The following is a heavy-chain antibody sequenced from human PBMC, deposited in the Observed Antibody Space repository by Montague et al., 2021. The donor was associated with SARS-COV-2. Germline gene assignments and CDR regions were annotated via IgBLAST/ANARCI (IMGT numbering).Heavy chain of an antibody. J-gene: IGHJ3*01. Sequence: SETLSLTCTVSGGSVSSGTYYWGWIRQPPGKGLEWIGSIYYSGKSDYNPSLKSRATIFVATSKNQFSLQLSSVTAADTAVYYCARPQPYSDRLTGNPFDVWGQGTMVTGSS. CDR3: ARPQPYSDRLTGNPFDV. D-gene: IGHD3-9*01. CDR1: GGSVSSGTYY. CDR2: IYYSGKS. V-gene: IGHV4-39*01.